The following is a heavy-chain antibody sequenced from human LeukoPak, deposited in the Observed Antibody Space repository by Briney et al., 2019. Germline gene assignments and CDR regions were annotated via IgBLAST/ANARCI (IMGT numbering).Heavy chain of an antibody. J-gene: IGHJ3*02. D-gene: IGHD2-2*01. Sequence: PGGSLRLSCAASGFTFSSRWMHWVRQAPGKGLVWVSRTRGDGDSLSYAASVEGRFTISREATKNTLYLQMNSLRAEDTAVYYFATNTYADYVSFDIWGQGTMVTVSS. CDR2: TRGDGDSL. V-gene: IGHV3-74*01. CDR1: GFTFSSRW. CDR3: ATNTYADYVSFDI.